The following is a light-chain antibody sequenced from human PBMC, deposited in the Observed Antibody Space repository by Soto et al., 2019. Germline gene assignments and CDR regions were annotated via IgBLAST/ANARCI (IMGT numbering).Light chain of an antibody. CDR2: GAS. Sequence: EIVLTQSPGTLSLSPGERATLSCRASQSVSSSYLAWYQQKPGQAPRLLIYGASSRATGIPDRFSGSGSGTDFTLTISRLEPEDFAVYYCQQYHSSQWTFGQGTKVEIK. CDR1: QSVSSSY. J-gene: IGKJ1*01. V-gene: IGKV3-20*01. CDR3: QQYHSSQWT.